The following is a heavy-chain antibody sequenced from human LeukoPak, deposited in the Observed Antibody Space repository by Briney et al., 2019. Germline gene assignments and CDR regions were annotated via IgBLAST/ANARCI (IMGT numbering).Heavy chain of an antibody. V-gene: IGHV3-7*01. CDR2: IKQDGSEK. CDR3: VRKTATEEVYFGN. CDR1: GFTFSSYW. Sequence: GGSLRLSCAASGFTFSSYWMSWVRQAPGKGLEWVANIKQDGSEKYYVDSVKGRFTISRDNAKNSLYLQMNSLRPEDTAKYFCVRKTATEEVYFGNWGQGTPVTVSS. J-gene: IGHJ4*02.